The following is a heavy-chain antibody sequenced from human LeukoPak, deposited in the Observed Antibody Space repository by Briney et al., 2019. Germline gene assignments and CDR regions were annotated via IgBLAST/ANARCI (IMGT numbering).Heavy chain of an antibody. V-gene: IGHV1-2*02. D-gene: IGHD3-10*01. CDR1: GYTFTGYY. Sequence: ASVTVSCKASGYTFTGYYMHWVRQAPGQGLEWMGWINPNSGGTNYAQKFQGRVTMTRDTSISTAYMELSRLRSDDTAVYYCARVPHPNTMIRGVIIWFDPWGQGTLVTVSS. J-gene: IGHJ5*02. CDR3: ARVPHPNTMIRGVIIWFDP. CDR2: INPNSGGT.